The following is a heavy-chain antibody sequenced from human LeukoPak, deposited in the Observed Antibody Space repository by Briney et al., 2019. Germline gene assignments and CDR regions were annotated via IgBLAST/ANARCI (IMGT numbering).Heavy chain of an antibody. Sequence: GRSLRLSCAASGFTFSNYAMRWGRQAPGQGLEWVAIISNDGSDERSPDSVKGRFTISRDNSKNTLYLQMNSLRADDTAVYYCARPTPGEFSFLIDYWGQGTLVTVSS. CDR1: GFTFSNYA. D-gene: IGHD3-16*02. CDR3: ARPTPGEFSFLIDY. V-gene: IGHV3-30*01. J-gene: IGHJ4*02. CDR2: ISNDGSDE.